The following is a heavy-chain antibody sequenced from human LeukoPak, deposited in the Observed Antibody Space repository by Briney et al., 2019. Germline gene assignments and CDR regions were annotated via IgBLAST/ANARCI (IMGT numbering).Heavy chain of an antibody. CDR2: IYYSGST. CDR3: ARLSGRSDGPEFDP. CDR1: GGSFSGYY. D-gene: IGHD6-25*01. V-gene: IGHV4-59*08. J-gene: IGHJ5*02. Sequence: SETLSLTCAVYGGSFSGYYWSWIRQPLGKGLEWIGHIYYSGSTNYNPSLKSRVTISVDTSKSQFSLKLSSVTAADTAVYYCARLSGRSDGPEFDPWGQGTLVTVSS.